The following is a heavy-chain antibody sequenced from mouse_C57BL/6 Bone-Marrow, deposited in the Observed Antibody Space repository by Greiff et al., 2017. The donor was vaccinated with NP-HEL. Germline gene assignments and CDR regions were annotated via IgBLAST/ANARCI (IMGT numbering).Heavy chain of an antibody. D-gene: IGHD1-1*01. J-gene: IGHJ1*03. CDR2: IWWDDDK. Sequence: QVTLKVCGPGILQPSQTLSLTCSFSGFSLSTFGMGVGWIRQPSGKGLEWLAHIWWDDDKYYNPALKSRLTISKDNSKNQVFLKIANVDTADTATYYCARIALYYSGSRAYFDVWGTGTTVTVSS. CDR3: ARIALYYSGSRAYFDV. CDR1: GFSLSTFGMG. V-gene: IGHV8-8*01.